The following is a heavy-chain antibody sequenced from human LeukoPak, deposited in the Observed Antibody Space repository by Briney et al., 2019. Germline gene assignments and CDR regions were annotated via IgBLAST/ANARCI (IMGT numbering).Heavy chain of an antibody. D-gene: IGHD3-22*01. CDR3: ARHSSGYCDH. V-gene: IGHV1-18*01. CDR1: GGTFSSYA. J-gene: IGHJ5*02. CDR2: ISAYNGNT. Sequence: GASVNVSCKASGGTFSSYAISWVRQAPGQGLEWMGWISAYNGNTNYARKLQGRVTMTTDTSTSTAYMELRSLRSDDTAVYYCARHSSGYCDHWGQGTLVTVSS.